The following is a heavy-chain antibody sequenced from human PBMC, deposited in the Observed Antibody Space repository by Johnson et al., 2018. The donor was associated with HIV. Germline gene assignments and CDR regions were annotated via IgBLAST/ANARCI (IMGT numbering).Heavy chain of an antibody. CDR3: ATDIAVGGAFDI. J-gene: IGHJ3*02. D-gene: IGHD6-19*01. V-gene: IGHV3-30-3*01. CDR2: ISYHGSNK. CDR1: GFTFSRYA. Sequence: VQVLESGGGLVKPGGSLRLSCAASGFTFSRYAMHWVRQAPGKGLEWVAVISYHGSNKYYADSVKGRFTISRDNSKNTLYLQMNSLRAEDTAVYYCATDIAVGGAFDIWGQGTMVTVSS.